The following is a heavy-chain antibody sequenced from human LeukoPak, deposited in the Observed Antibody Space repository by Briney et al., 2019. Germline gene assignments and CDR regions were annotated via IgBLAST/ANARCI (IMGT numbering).Heavy chain of an antibody. CDR3: ARAHYYDSSGYSPFDY. CDR1: GGTFSSYA. CDR2: IIPIFGTA. J-gene: IGHJ4*02. V-gene: IGHV1-69*05. D-gene: IGHD3-22*01. Sequence: GASVKVSCKASGGTFSSYAISWVRQAPGQGLEWMGGIIPIFGTANYAQKFQGRVTITTDESTSTAYMELSSLRSEDTAAYYCARAHYYDSSGYSPFDYWGQGTLVTVSS.